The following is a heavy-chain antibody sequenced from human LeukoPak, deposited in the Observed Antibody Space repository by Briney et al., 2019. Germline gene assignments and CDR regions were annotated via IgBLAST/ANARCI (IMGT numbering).Heavy chain of an antibody. CDR2: ISSGGSTT. Sequence: GGSLRLSCAASGFTFSSYEMKWVRQAPGKGLEWVSYISSGGSTTYSADSVKGRFTISRDNAKNSLYLQINSLRAEDTAVYYCARVQQPSGIQGYYYGMDVWGQGTTVTVSS. CDR1: GFTFSSYE. CDR3: ARVQQPSGIQGYYYGMDV. J-gene: IGHJ6*02. V-gene: IGHV3-48*03. D-gene: IGHD6-13*01.